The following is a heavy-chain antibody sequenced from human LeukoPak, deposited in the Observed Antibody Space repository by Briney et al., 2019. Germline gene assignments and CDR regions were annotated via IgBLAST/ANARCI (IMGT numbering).Heavy chain of an antibody. Sequence: GGSLRLSCAASGITFSKYGMSWVRQAPGKGLEWVSGISISGGRTHYADSVKGRFTISRDNSKNTLFLQMNSLRAADTAVYYCARGWFGETRNAFDIWGQGTTVTVSS. CDR1: GITFSKYG. CDR2: ISISGGRT. CDR3: ARGWFGETRNAFDI. D-gene: IGHD3-10*01. J-gene: IGHJ3*02. V-gene: IGHV3-23*01.